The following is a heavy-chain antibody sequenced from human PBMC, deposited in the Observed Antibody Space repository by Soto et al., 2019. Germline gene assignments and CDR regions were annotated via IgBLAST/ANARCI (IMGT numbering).Heavy chain of an antibody. V-gene: IGHV6-1*01. CDR3: ARDRVGMRYSYGSRTSDYYYYYGMDV. D-gene: IGHD5-18*01. J-gene: IGHJ6*02. CDR2: TYYRSKWYN. CDR1: GDSVSSNSAA. Sequence: QSQTLSLTCAISGDSVSSNSAAWNWIRPSPSRGLEWLGRTYYRSKWYNDYAVSVKSRITINPDTSKNQFSLQLNSVTPEDTAVYYCARDRVGMRYSYGSRTSDYYYYYGMDVWGQGTTVTVSS.